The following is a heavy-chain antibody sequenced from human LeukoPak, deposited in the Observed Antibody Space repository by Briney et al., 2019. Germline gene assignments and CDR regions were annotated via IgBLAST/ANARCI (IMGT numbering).Heavy chain of an antibody. D-gene: IGHD3-22*01. V-gene: IGHV1-46*01. CDR2: INPSGGST. Sequence: GASVKVSCKASVDTFTSYYVHWVRQAPGQGLEWMGIINPSGGSTTYAQKFQGRVTMTGDTSTSTVYMELSSPRSEDTAIYYCARVGPYYYDNSGYYDYWGQGTLVTVSS. J-gene: IGHJ4*02. CDR1: VDTFTSYY. CDR3: ARVGPYYYDNSGYYDY.